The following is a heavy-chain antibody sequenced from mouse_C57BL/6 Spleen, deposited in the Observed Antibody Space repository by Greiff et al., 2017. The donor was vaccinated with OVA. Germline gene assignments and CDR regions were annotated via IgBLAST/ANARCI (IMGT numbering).Heavy chain of an antibody. CDR1: GFSLTSYG. V-gene: IGHV2-2*01. J-gene: IGHJ4*01. Sequence: VKLMESGPGLVQPSQSLSITCTVSGFSLTSYGVHWVRQSPGKGLEWLGVIWRGGSTDYNAAVISRLSISKDNSKSQVFFKMNSLQADDTAIYYCAGDGRAMDYWGQGTSVTVSS. CDR2: IWRGGST. D-gene: IGHD3-3*01. CDR3: AGDGRAMDY.